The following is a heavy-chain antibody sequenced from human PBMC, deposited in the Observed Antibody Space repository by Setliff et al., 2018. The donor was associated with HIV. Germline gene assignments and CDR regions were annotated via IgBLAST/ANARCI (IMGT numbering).Heavy chain of an antibody. V-gene: IGHV4-28*01. CDR2: IYYTGST. CDR1: GYSISSNNW. CDR3: ARSVRGYDYYYYYYMDV. J-gene: IGHJ6*03. Sequence: SETLSLTCVVSGYSISSNNWWGWIRQPPGKGLEYIGYIYYTGSTYNNPSLKSRVTMSVDTSKNQFSLKLSSVTAADTAVYYCARSVRGYDYYYYYYMDVWGKGTTVTVSS. D-gene: IGHD5-12*01.